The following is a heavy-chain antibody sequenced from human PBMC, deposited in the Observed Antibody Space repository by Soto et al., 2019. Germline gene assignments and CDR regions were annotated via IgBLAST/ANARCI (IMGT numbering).Heavy chain of an antibody. CDR2: IYYSGST. Sequence: QLQLQESGPGLVKPSETLSLTCTVSGGSISSSSYYWGWIRQPPGKGLEWIGSIYYSGSTYYNPSLKSRVTISVDTSKNQFSLKLSSVTAADTAVYYCARSYDKSRVWGSYRSPGAWGQGTLVTVSS. V-gene: IGHV4-39*01. D-gene: IGHD3-16*02. CDR3: ARSYDKSRVWGSYRSPGA. CDR1: GGSISSSSYY. J-gene: IGHJ5*02.